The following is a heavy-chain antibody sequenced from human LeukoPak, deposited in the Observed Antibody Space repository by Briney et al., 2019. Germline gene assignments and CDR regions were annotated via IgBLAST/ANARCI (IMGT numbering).Heavy chain of an antibody. D-gene: IGHD6-13*01. J-gene: IGHJ6*02. CDR1: GGTFSSYA. Sequence: ASVKVSCKSSGGTFSSYAISWVRQAPGQGLEWMGGIIPIFGTANYAQKFQGRVTITADESTSTAYMELSSLRSEDTAVYYCAKEICSSWTHYHYYYYYGMDVWGQGTTVTVSS. CDR2: IIPIFGTA. V-gene: IGHV1-69*13. CDR3: AKEICSSWTHYHYYYYYGMDV.